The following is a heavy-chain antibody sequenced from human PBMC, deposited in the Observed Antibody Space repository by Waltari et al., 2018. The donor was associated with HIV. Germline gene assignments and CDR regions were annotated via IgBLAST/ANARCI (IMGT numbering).Heavy chain of an antibody. Sequence: EVQLVESGGGLIQPGGSLRLSCAASGFTVSSNYMSWVRQAPGKGLEWVSVIYSGGSTYYADSVKGRFTISRDNSKNTLYLQMNSLRAEDTAVYYCAREIKPLGSGSLKDNDYWGQGTLVTVSS. D-gene: IGHD3-10*01. V-gene: IGHV3-53*01. J-gene: IGHJ4*02. CDR2: IYSGGST. CDR1: GFTVSSNY. CDR3: AREIKPLGSGSLKDNDY.